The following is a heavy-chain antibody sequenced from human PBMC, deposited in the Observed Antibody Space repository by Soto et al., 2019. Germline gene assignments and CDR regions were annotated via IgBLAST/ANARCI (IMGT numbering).Heavy chain of an antibody. V-gene: IGHV4-39*01. J-gene: IGHJ4*02. CDR1: GGSISSSSYY. D-gene: IGHD5-12*01. Sequence: TLSLTCTVSGGSISSSSYYWGWIRHPPGKGLEWIGSIYYSGSTYYNPSLKSRVTISVDTSKNQFSLKLSSVTAADTAVYYCARHGVVATVAADFDYWGQGTLVTVSS. CDR3: ARHGVVATVAADFDY. CDR2: IYYSGST.